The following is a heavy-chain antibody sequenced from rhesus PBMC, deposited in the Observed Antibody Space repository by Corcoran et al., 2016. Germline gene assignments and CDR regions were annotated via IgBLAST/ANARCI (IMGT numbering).Heavy chain of an antibody. J-gene: IGHJ4*01. CDR2: IKTDTGNP. D-gene: IGHD6-37*01. CDR1: GYTFTSYG. Sequence: QVQLVQSGAEVKQPGASVTVSCKGSGYTFTSYGMNWVRQAPGQRLEWMGWIKTDTGNPTDAQVLKERFTFSMDTSISTAYLQISSLKAEDTAVYYCARKGYSGGWKIDYWGQGVLVTVSS. V-gene: IGHV7-114*01. CDR3: ARKGYSGGWKIDY.